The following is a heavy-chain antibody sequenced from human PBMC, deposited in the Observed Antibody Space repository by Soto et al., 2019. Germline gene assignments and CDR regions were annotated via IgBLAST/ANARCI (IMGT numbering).Heavy chain of an antibody. CDR2: IYYSGIT. CDR1: GGSISSYY. J-gene: IGHJ4*02. Sequence: PSETLSLTCTVSGGSISSYYWSWIRQPPGKGLEWIGYIYYSGITNYNPSLKSRVTISVDTSKNQFFLKLSSVTSADTAVYYCARGYSGYDLDFDYWGQGTLVTVS. CDR3: ARGYSGYDLDFDY. D-gene: IGHD5-12*01. V-gene: IGHV4-59*12.